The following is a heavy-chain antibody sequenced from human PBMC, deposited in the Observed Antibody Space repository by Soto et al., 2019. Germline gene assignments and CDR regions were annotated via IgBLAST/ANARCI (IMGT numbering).Heavy chain of an antibody. V-gene: IGHV1-18*01. J-gene: IGHJ4*02. Sequence: ASVKVSCKASGYTFTSYGISWVRQAPGQGLEWMGWISAYNGNTNYAQKLQGRVTMTTDTSTSTAYMELRSLRSDDTAVYYCARDWSSQFYYGSGSPKAYWGQGTLVTVSS. CDR2: ISAYNGNT. CDR3: ARDWSSQFYYGSGSPKAY. D-gene: IGHD3-10*01. CDR1: GYTFTSYG.